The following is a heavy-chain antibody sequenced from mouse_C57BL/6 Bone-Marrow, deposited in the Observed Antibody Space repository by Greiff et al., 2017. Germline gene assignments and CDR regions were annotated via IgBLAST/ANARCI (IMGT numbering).Heavy chain of an antibody. CDR3: ARYSNSWFAY. CDR2: IHPNSGST. CDR1: GYTFTSYW. Sequence: QVQLQQPGAELVKPGASVKLSCKASGYTFTSYWMHWVKQRPGQGLEWIGMIHPNSGSTNYNAKFKSKATLTVDKSSSTAYMQLSSLTSEDSAVYYCARYSNSWFAYWGQGTLVTVSA. V-gene: IGHV1-64*01. D-gene: IGHD2-5*01. J-gene: IGHJ3*01.